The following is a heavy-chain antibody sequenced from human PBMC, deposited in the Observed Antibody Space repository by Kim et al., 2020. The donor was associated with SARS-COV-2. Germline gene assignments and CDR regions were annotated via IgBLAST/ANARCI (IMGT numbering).Heavy chain of an antibody. CDR1: GYTFTSYY. Sequence: ASVKVSCKASGYTFTSYYMHWVRQAPGQGLEWMGIINPSGGSTSYAQKFQGRVTMTRDTSTSTVYMELSSLRSEDTAVYYCARDFGPSGATSYYFDYWGQGTLVTVSS. D-gene: IGHD1-26*01. CDR2: INPSGGST. CDR3: ARDFGPSGATSYYFDY. J-gene: IGHJ4*02. V-gene: IGHV1-46*01.